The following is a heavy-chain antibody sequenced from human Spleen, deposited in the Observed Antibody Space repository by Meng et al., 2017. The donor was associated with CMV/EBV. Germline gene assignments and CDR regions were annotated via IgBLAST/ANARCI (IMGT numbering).Heavy chain of an antibody. CDR3: AGERGDIVVGPADPHFDY. CDR1: SSNSAA. CDR2: TYYRSKGYN. V-gene: IGHV6-1*01. J-gene: IGHJ4*02. Sequence: SSNSAAWSWIRQSPSRGLEWLGRTYYRSKGYNDYAVSVRSRITINPDTSKNQFSLQLNSVTPEDTAVYYCAGERGDIVVGPADPHFDYWGQGTLVTVSS. D-gene: IGHD2-2*01.